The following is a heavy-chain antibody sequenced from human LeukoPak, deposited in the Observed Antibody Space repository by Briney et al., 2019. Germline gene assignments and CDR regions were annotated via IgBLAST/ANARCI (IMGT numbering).Heavy chain of an antibody. V-gene: IGHV1-8*01. D-gene: IGHD3-9*01. J-gene: IGHJ4*02. CDR3: ARWNTYYDILTGYSNRYFDY. CDR1: GYTFTSYD. CDR2: MNPNSGNT. Sequence: ASVKVSCKASGYTFTSYDINWVRQATGQGLEWMGWMNPNSGNTGYAQKFQGRVTMTRNTSISTAYMELSSLRSEDTAVYYCARWNTYYDILTGYSNRYFDYWGQGTLVTVSS.